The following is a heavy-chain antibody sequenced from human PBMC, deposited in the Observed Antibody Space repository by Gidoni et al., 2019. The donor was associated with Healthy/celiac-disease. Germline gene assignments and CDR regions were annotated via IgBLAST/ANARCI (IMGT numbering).Heavy chain of an antibody. CDR2: IIPIFGTA. Sequence: QVQLVQSGAEVKKPGSSVKVSCKASGGTFSSYAISWVRQAPGQGLEWMGGIIPIFGTANYAQKFQGRVTITADESTSTAYRELSSLRSEDTAVYYCARGGGYCSGGSCYWYYGMDVWGQGTTVTVSS. CDR1: GGTFSSYA. V-gene: IGHV1-69*01. CDR3: ARGGGYCSGGSCYWYYGMDV. J-gene: IGHJ6*02. D-gene: IGHD2-15*01.